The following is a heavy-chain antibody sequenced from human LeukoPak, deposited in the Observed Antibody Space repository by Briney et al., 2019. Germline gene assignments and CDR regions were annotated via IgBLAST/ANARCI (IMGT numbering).Heavy chain of an antibody. CDR1: GYNFFSSG. CDR2: INIYDGNT. CDR3: VRVNLWGTYRYGDY. J-gene: IGHJ4*02. V-gene: IGHV1-18*04. Sequence: EASVRVSCKASGYNFFSSGISWVRQAPGQGLEWMGWINIYDGNTYYAQKVQGRATMTTYMSTSTTYMDLRSLTSDDTAVYFCVRVNLWGTYRYGDYWGQGTLVTVSS. D-gene: IGHD3-16*02.